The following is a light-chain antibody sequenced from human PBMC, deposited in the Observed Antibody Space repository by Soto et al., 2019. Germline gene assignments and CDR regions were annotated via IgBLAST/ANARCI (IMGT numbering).Light chain of an antibody. V-gene: IGLV2-23*02. CDR3: CSYAGTSSFVL. J-gene: IGLJ2*01. CDR1: RTDVGSYDL. Sequence: QSALTQPASVSGSPGQSITISCTGTRTDVGSYDLVSWYQQLPGKVPKLVIYELTKRPSGVSNRFSGSKSGNTASLTISGLQAEDEADYYCCSYAGTSSFVLFGGGTKVTVL. CDR2: ELT.